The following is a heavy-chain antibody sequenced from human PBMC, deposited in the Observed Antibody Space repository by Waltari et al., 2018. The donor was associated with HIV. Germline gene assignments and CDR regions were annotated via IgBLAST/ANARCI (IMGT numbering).Heavy chain of an antibody. D-gene: IGHD2-15*01. J-gene: IGHJ4*02. CDR1: GFTFSSYA. CDR2: ISYDGSNK. V-gene: IGHV3-30*04. Sequence: QVQLVESGGGVVQPGRSLRLSCASSGFTFSSYAIHWVRQAPGKGLEWVAVISYDGSNKYNADSVKGRFTIFRDNSKNTLYLQMDSLRGEDTAVYYCARGQRKYCSGGSCYSDYWGQGTLVTVSS. CDR3: ARGQRKYCSGGSCYSDY.